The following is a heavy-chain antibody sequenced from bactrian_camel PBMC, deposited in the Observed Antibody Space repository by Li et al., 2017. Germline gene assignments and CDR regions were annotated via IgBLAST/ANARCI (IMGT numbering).Heavy chain of an antibody. J-gene: IGHJ4*01. D-gene: IGHD3*01. CDR1: GFTYNTHN. V-gene: IGHV3S10*01. Sequence: VQLVESGGGTVQAGGSLKLSCVGSGFTYNTHNMGWFRQAPGREREGVAVIDSDGGIMYADSVKGRFTISRDNAKDTLYLQMNSLKIEDTAVYYCALGSSRQATMTARGKGTQVTVS. CDR2: IDSDGGI.